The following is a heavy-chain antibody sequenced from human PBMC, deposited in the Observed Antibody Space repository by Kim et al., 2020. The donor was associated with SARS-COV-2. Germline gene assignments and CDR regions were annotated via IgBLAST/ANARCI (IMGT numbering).Heavy chain of an antibody. CDR3: ARWFGEDYYYYGMDV. V-gene: IGHV3-30*04. J-gene: IGHJ6*02. D-gene: IGHD3-10*01. CDR1: GFTFSSYA. CDR2: ISYDGSNK. Sequence: GGSLRLSCAASGFTFSSYAMHWVRQAPGKGLEWVAVISYDGSNKYYADSVKGRFTISRDNSKNTLYLQMNSLRAEDTAVYYCARWFGEDYYYYGMDVWG.